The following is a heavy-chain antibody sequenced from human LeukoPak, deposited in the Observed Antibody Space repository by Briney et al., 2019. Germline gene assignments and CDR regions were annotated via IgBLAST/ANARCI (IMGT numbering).Heavy chain of an antibody. CDR1: GFTFSSYA. CDR2: ICSNDNNT. D-gene: IGHD2-8*01. Sequence: GGSLRLSCAASGFTFSSYAMNWVRQAPGKGLEWVSAICSNDNNTYYANSVKGRFTISRDNSKNTLSLQLNSLRAEDTAVYYCARDLGYCTNSVCHTRFDYWGQGTLVAVSS. V-gene: IGHV3-23*01. CDR3: ARDLGYCTNSVCHTRFDY. J-gene: IGHJ4*02.